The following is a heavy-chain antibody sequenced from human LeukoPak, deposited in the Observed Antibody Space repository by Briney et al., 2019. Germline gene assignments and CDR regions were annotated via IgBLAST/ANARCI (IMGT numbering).Heavy chain of an antibody. Sequence: SETLSLTCTVSGDSISSSSYYWAWMRQPPGKGLEWIGYIYYSGSTNYNPSLKSRVTISVDTSKNQFSLKLSSVTAADTAVYYCARLVGANEYWGQGTLVTVSS. V-gene: IGHV4-61*05. D-gene: IGHD1-26*01. CDR1: GDSISSSSYY. CDR3: ARLVGANEY. J-gene: IGHJ4*02. CDR2: IYYSGST.